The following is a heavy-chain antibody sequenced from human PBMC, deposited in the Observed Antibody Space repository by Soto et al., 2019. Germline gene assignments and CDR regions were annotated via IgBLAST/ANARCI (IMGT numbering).Heavy chain of an antibody. D-gene: IGHD3-22*01. CDR1: GFIFDDYA. Sequence: EVQLVESGGGLVQPGRSLRLSCAISGFIFDDYAMHWVRKAPGKGLEWASGISWNSGKTGYADSVKGRFTISRDNAKNSLYLQMNSLRTEDTALYYCAKGSDYDFSGYFIFDYWGQGTLVTVSS. J-gene: IGHJ4*02. CDR3: AKGSDYDFSGYFIFDY. V-gene: IGHV3-9*01. CDR2: ISWNSGKT.